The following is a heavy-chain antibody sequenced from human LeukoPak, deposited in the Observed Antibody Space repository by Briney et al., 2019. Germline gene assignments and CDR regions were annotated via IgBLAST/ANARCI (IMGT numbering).Heavy chain of an antibody. D-gene: IGHD6-6*01. J-gene: IGHJ5*02. V-gene: IGHV1-69*06. CDR1: GGTFSSYA. Sequence: SVKVSCKASGGTFSSYAISWVRQAPGQGLEWMGGIIPIFGTANYAQKFQGRVTITADKSTSTAYMELSSLRSEDTAVYYCARWGRGSSSSGTWGQGTLVTVSS. CDR2: IIPIFGTA. CDR3: ARWGRGSSSSGT.